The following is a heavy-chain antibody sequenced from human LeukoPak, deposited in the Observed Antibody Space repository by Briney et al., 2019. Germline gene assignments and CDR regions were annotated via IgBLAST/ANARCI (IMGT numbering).Heavy chain of an antibody. Sequence: PGGSLRLSCAASGFTVSSNYMSWVRQAPGKGLEWVSVIYSGGSTYYADSVKGRFTISRDNSKNTLYLQMNSLRAEDTAVYYCARALSGSYCYFDYWGQGTLVTVSS. J-gene: IGHJ4*02. D-gene: IGHD1-26*01. CDR3: ARALSGSYCYFDY. CDR2: IYSGGST. CDR1: GFTVSSNY. V-gene: IGHV3-66*01.